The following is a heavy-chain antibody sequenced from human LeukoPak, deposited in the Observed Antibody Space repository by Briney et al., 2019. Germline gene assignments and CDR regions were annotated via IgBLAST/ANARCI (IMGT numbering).Heavy chain of an antibody. D-gene: IGHD3-10*01. CDR2: ISYDRSNK. CDR3: ARDSYYGSGSPEAY. CDR1: GFTFSSYA. V-gene: IGHV3-30-3*01. J-gene: IGHJ4*02. Sequence: PGGSLRLSCAASGFTFSSYAMHWVRQAPGKGLEWVAVISYDRSNKYYADSVKGRFTISRDNSKNTLYLQMNSLRAEDTAVYYCARDSYYGSGSPEAYWGQGTLVTVSS.